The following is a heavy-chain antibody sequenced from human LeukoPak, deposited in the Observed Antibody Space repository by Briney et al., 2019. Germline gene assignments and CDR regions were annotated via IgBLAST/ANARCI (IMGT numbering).Heavy chain of an antibody. Sequence: GGSLRLSCAASGFTFKNAWMNWVRQAPGKGLEWVGRIKSKTDGGTTDYAAPVKGRFTISRDNSKNTLYLQMNSLRAEDTAVYYCAKVGGSYPQFDYWGQGTLVTVSS. J-gene: IGHJ4*02. CDR3: AKVGGSYPQFDY. CDR2: IKSKTDGGTT. D-gene: IGHD1-26*01. V-gene: IGHV3-15*01. CDR1: GFTFKNAW.